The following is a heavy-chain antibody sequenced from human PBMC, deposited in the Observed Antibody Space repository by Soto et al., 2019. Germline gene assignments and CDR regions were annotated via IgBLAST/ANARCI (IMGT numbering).Heavy chain of an antibody. J-gene: IGHJ5*02. CDR2: IIPIFGTA. V-gene: IGHV1-69*13. Sequence: GASVKVSCKASGGTFSSYAISWVRQAPGQGLEWMGGIIPIFGTANYAQKFQGRVAITADESTSTAYMELSSLRSEDTAVYYCARVKDRYSYGRKPYKWFDPWGQGTLVTVSS. CDR3: ARVKDRYSYGRKPYKWFDP. D-gene: IGHD5-18*01. CDR1: GGTFSSYA.